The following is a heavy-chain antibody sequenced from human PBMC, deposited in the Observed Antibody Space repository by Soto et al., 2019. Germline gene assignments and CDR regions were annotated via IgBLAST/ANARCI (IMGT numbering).Heavy chain of an antibody. D-gene: IGHD3-3*01. CDR2: ISGYNGNT. J-gene: IGHJ4*02. CDR1: AYTFTNYG. Sequence: GASVKVSCTASAYTFTNYGISWVRQAPGQGLEWMGWISGYNGNTHYAQKLQGRVTMTTDTYTSTVYMELRSLRSDDTAVYYCARDPTDNDFWSGSLDYWGQGTLVTVSS. CDR3: ARDPTDNDFWSGSLDY. V-gene: IGHV1-18*01.